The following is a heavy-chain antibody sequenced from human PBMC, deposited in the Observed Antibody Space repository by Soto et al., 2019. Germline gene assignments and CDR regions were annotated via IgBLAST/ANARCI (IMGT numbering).Heavy chain of an antibody. CDR2: IYYSGST. V-gene: IGHV4-30-4*01. J-gene: IGHJ5*02. D-gene: IGHD2-15*01. CDR3: ARAGEIDVVVVDPNWFEP. Sequence: PSETLSLTCTFSVGSISSGDYHCSWIRQPPWKGLEWIGYIYYSGSTYYNPSLKSRVTISVDTSKNQFSLKLSSVTAADTAVYYCARAGEIDVVVVDPNWFEPLGQGTLVTVSS. CDR1: VGSISSGDYH.